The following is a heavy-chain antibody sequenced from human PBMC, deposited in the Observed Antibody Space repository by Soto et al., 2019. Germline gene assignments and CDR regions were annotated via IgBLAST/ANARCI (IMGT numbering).Heavy chain of an antibody. J-gene: IGHJ6*02. CDR2: ISYDGSNK. CDR3: AKDPAIFDLTSYYYYGMDV. CDR1: GFTFSSYG. Sequence: GGSLRLSCAASGFTFSSYGMHWVRQAPGKGLEWVAVISYDGSNKYYADSVKGRFTISRDNSKNTLYLQMNSLRAEDTAVYYCAKDPAIFDLTSYYYYGMDVWGQGTTVTASS. D-gene: IGHD3-3*01. V-gene: IGHV3-30*18.